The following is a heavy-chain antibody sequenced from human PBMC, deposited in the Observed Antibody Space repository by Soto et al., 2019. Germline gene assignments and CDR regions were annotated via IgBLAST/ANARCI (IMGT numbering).Heavy chain of an antibody. Sequence: EVQLVESGGGLVKPGGSLRLSCAASGFTFSTYSMNWVRQAPGKGLEWVSSLSSTSSYIYYADSVKGRFTISRDNAKNSLYLQMSSLRAEDTAVYYCARGVEVAGTWWFDPWGQGTLVTVSS. V-gene: IGHV3-21*01. D-gene: IGHD6-19*01. J-gene: IGHJ5*02. CDR2: LSSTSSYI. CDR3: ARGVEVAGTWWFDP. CDR1: GFTFSTYS.